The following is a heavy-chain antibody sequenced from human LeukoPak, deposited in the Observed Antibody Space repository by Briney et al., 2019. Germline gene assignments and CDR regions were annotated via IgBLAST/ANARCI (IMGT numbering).Heavy chain of an antibody. V-gene: IGHV1-69*13. CDR1: GGTFSSYA. Sequence: TSVKASCKASGGTFSSYAISWVRQAPGQGLEWMGGIIPIFGTANYAQKFQGRVTITADESTSTAYMELSRLRSEDTAVYYCARGGYYDSSGYYPVGYYFDYWGQGTLVTVSS. CDR2: IIPIFGTA. J-gene: IGHJ4*02. D-gene: IGHD3-22*01. CDR3: ARGGYYDSSGYYPVGYYFDY.